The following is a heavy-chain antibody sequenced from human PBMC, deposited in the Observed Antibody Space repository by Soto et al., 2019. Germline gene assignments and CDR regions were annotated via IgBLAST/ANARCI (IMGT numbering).Heavy chain of an antibody. CDR3: AKEGDRTPFDY. CDR1: GFTFSSYG. J-gene: IGHJ4*02. V-gene: IGHV3-30*18. CDR2: ISYDGSNK. Sequence: GGSLRLSCAASGFTFSSYGMHWVRQAPGKGLEWVAVISYDGSNKYYADSVKGRFTISRDNSKNTLYLQMNSLRAEDTAVYYCAKEGDRTPFDYWGQGTLVTVSS.